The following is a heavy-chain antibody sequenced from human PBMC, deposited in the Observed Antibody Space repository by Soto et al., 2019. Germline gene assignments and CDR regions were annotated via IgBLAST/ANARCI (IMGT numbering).Heavy chain of an antibody. CDR3: AREGYSSACLDV. J-gene: IGHJ6*02. V-gene: IGHV4-59*02. D-gene: IGHD6-6*01. CDR1: GASVRSFY. Sequence: PSETLSLTCSVSGASVRSFYWSWIRQPPGKGLEWMGYIYNIGSTKYNPSLKSRVTISVDTSKNQFSLKLNSVTAADTAVYYCAREGYSSACLDVWGQGTTVTVS. CDR2: IYNIGST.